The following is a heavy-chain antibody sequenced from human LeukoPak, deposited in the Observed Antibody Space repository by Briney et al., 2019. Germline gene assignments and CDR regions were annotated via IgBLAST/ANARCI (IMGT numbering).Heavy chain of an antibody. CDR1: GFSFSAAW. V-gene: IGHV3-7*03. CDR3: ARYSSSLDY. J-gene: IGHJ4*02. D-gene: IGHD6-6*01. CDR2: IKNDGSDK. Sequence: GGSLRLSCEASGFSFSAAWMTWVRQAPGKGLEWVATIKNDGSDKYYVDSVKGRFTLSRDNAKNSLYLQMNSLRAEDTAVYYCARYSSSLDYWGQGTLVTVSS.